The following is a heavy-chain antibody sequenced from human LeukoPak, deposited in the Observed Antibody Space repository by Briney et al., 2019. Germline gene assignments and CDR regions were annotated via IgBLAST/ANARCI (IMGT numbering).Heavy chain of an antibody. CDR2: IYTSGTT. D-gene: IGHD3-10*01. CDR3: ARPILLYFGETHGAFDV. J-gene: IGHJ3*01. CDR1: GGSISSYY. Sequence: SETLSLTCTVSGGSISSYYWSWIRQPAGKGLEWIGRIYTSGTTHYNPSLKSRVTMSVDTSKNQFSLKLSSVTAADTAVYYCARPILLYFGETHGAFDVWGQGTMVTVSS. V-gene: IGHV4-4*07.